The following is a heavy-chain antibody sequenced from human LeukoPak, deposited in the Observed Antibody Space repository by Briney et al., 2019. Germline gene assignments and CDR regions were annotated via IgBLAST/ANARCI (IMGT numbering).Heavy chain of an antibody. J-gene: IGHJ3*02. D-gene: IGHD3-22*01. Sequence: GGSLRLSCAASGFTFSDYYMSWIRQAPGKGLEWVSYISSSGNTIYYADSVRGRFTISRDNAKNSLYLQMNSLRAEDTAVYYCARESLTYYYDSSNYGGFDIWGQGTMVTVSS. V-gene: IGHV3-11*01. CDR3: ARESLTYYYDSSNYGGFDI. CDR2: ISSSGNTI. CDR1: GFTFSDYY.